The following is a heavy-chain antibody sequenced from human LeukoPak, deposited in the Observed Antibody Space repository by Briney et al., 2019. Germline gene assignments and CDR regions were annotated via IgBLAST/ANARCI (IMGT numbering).Heavy chain of an antibody. CDR3: ARGRMVRGVIPY. J-gene: IGHJ4*02. Sequence: SETLSLTCTVSGGSISSYYWSWIRQPPGKGLEWIGYIYYSGSTNYNPSLKSRVTISVDTSKNQFSLKLSSVTAADTAVYYCARGRMVRGVIPYWGQGTLVTVSS. V-gene: IGHV4-59*12. D-gene: IGHD3-10*01. CDR2: IYYSGST. CDR1: GGSISSYY.